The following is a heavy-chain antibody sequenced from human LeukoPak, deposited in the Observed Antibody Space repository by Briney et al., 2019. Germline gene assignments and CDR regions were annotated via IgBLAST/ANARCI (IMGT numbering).Heavy chain of an antibody. D-gene: IGHD6-13*01. V-gene: IGHV3-74*01. Sequence: GGSLRLSCAASDFPFSNYWMHWVRHVPGERLTWVSRISSDGTKIGYAASVKGRFTISRDNAKNSLYLQMNSLRAEDTAVFYCARGGARSSSYYYYGMDVWGLGTTVTVSS. CDR3: ARGGARSSSYYYYGMDV. CDR2: ISSDGTKI. CDR1: DFPFSNYW. J-gene: IGHJ6*02.